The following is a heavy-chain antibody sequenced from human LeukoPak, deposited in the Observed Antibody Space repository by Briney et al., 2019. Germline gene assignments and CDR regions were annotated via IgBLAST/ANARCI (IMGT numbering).Heavy chain of an antibody. D-gene: IGHD2-15*01. J-gene: IGHJ4*02. CDR2: ISAYNGNT. CDR1: GYTFTSYG. Sequence: ASVKVSCKASGYTFTSYGISWVRQAPGQGLEWMGWISAYNGNTNYAQKLQGRVTMATDTSTSTAYMELRSLRSDDTAVYYCATVIVSGGSSGFDYWGQGTLVTVSS. CDR3: ATVIVSGGSSGFDY. V-gene: IGHV1-18*01.